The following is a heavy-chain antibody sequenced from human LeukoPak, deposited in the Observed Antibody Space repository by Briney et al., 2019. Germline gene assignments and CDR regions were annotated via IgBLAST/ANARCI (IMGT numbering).Heavy chain of an antibody. J-gene: IGHJ5*02. D-gene: IGHD6-19*01. CDR2: ISGSGGGT. V-gene: IGHV3-23*01. Sequence: GGSLRLSCAASGFTFSSYAMGWVRQAPGKGLEWVSAISGSGGGTYYADSVKGRFTISRDNSKNTLYLQMNSLRAEDTAVYYCARLITVAVSNWFDPWGQGTLVTVSS. CDR3: ARLITVAVSNWFDP. CDR1: GFTFSSYA.